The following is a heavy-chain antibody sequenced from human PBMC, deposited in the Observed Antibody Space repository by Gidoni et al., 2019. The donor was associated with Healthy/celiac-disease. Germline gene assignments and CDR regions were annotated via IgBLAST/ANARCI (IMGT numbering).Heavy chain of an antibody. V-gene: IGHV1-46*01. CDR2: INPSGGST. CDR1: GYTFPSYY. J-gene: IGHJ5*02. Sequence: QVQLVQSGAEVKKPGASVKVSCKASGYTFPSYYMHWVRQAPGQGLEWMGIINPSGGSTSYAQKFQGRVTMTRDTSTSTVYMELSSLRSEDTAVYYCARDMQTWYGDYEEFDPWGQGTLVTVSS. D-gene: IGHD4-17*01. CDR3: ARDMQTWYGDYEEFDP.